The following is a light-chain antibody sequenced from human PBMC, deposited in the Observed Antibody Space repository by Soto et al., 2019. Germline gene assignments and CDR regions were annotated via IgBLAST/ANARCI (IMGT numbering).Light chain of an antibody. V-gene: IGKV3-20*01. CDR3: QHYGASPWT. Sequence: NVLTQSPGTLSLSPGQRDTLSCRASQSLSGNYLAWYQQKPGQAPRVLIYRASIRATGIPDRFSGSGSGTDFTLTISRLEPEDFAVYYCQHYGASPWTFGQGTKVDI. CDR2: RAS. J-gene: IGKJ1*01. CDR1: QSLSGNY.